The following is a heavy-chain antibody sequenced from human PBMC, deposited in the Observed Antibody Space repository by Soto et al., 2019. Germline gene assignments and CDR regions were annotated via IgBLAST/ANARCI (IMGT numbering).Heavy chain of an antibody. V-gene: IGHV4-30-4*01. CDR2: IYYSGST. CDR3: ARVVSLWSGFYQDS. Sequence: SETLSLTCTVSGGSVSGGDYYWSWIRHPPGKGLEWIGYIYYSGSTYYSPSLKSRVTISIDTSKNQFSLKLSSVTAADTAVYYCARVVSLWSGFYQDSWGQGTLVTVSS. D-gene: IGHD3-3*01. J-gene: IGHJ5*01. CDR1: GGSVSGGDYY.